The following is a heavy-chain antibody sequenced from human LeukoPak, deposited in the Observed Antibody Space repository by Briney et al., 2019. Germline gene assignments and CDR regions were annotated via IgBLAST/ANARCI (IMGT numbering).Heavy chain of an antibody. CDR3: ARVASSGWYGDYYYGMGV. D-gene: IGHD6-19*01. CDR2: INPNSGGT. J-gene: IGHJ6*02. CDR1: GYTFTGYY. V-gene: IGHV1-2*02. Sequence: GASVKVSRKASGYTFTGYYMHWVRQAPGQGLEWMGWINPNSGGTNYAQKFQGRVTMTRDTSISTAYMELSRLRSDDTAVYYCARVASSGWYGDYYYGMGVWGQGTTVTVSS.